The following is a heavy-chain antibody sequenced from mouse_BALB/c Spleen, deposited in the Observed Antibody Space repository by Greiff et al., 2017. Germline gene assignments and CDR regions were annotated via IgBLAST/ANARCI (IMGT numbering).Heavy chain of an antibody. CDR2: ISSGGSYT. CDR3: ASNYGYAMDY. CDR1: GFAFSSYD. J-gene: IGHJ4*01. Sequence: EVHLVESGGGLVKPGGSLKLSCAASGFAFSSYDMSWVRQTPEKRLEWVAYISSGGSYTYYPDTVTGRFTISRDNAKNTLYLEMSSLRSEDTAMYYCASNYGYAMDYWGQGTSVTVSS. D-gene: IGHD1-1*01. V-gene: IGHV5-9-4*01.